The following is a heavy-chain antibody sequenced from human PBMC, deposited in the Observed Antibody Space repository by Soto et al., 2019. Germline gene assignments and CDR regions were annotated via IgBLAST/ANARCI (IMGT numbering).Heavy chain of an antibody. V-gene: IGHV4-31*03. CDR3: ARDARYCSGGSCYPADGYGMDV. D-gene: IGHD2-15*01. CDR2: IYYSGST. CDR1: GGSISSGGYY. J-gene: IGHJ6*02. Sequence: QVQLQESGPGLVKPSQTLSLTCTVSGGSISSGGYYWSWIRQHPGKGLEWIGYIYYSGSTHYNPSLKSRVTISVDTSKNQFSLKLSSVTAADTAVYYCARDARYCSGGSCYPADGYGMDVWGQGTTVTVSS.